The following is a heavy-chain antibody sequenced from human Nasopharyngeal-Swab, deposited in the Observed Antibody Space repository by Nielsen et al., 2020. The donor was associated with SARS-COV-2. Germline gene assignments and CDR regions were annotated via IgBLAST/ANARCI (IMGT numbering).Heavy chain of an antibody. CDR2: ISYDGSNK. CDR3: AREMITFGGVIGDYYGMDV. D-gene: IGHD3-16*02. J-gene: IGHJ6*02. Sequence: GGSLRLSCAASGFTFSSYAMHWVRQAPGKGLEWVAVISYDGSNKYYAASVKGRFTISRDNSKNTLYLQMNSLRAEDTAVYYCAREMITFGGVIGDYYGMDVWGQGTTVTVSS. V-gene: IGHV3-30*04. CDR1: GFTFSSYA.